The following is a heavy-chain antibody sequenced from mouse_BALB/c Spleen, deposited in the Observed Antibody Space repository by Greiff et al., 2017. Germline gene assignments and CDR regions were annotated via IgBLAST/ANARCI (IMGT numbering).Heavy chain of an antibody. D-gene: IGHD1-2*01. CDR2: IDPANGNT. J-gene: IGHJ2*01. Sequence: VQLQQSGAELVKPGASVKLSCTASGFHIKDTYMHWVKQRPEQGLEWIGRIDPANGNTKYDPKFQGKATITADTSSNTAYLQLSSLTSEDTAVYYCAITFDYWGQGTTLTVSS. V-gene: IGHV14-3*02. CDR1: GFHIKDTY. CDR3: AITFDY.